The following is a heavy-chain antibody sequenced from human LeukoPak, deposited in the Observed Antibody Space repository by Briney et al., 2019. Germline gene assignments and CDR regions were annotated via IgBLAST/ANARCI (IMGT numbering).Heavy chain of an antibody. V-gene: IGHV3-23*01. CDR2: ISGSGGST. J-gene: IGHJ2*01. CDR1: GFTFSSYD. CDR3: AKRGIVVATPYWYFDL. D-gene: IGHD3-22*01. Sequence: GGSLRLSCAASGFTFSSYDMSWVRQAPGKGLEWVSAISGSGGSTYYADSVKGRFTISRDNSKNTLYLQMNSLRAEDTAVYYCAKRGIVVATPYWYFDLWGRGTLVTVSS.